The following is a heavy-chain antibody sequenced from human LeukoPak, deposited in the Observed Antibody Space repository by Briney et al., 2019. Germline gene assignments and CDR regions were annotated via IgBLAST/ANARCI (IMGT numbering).Heavy chain of an antibody. V-gene: IGHV3-23*01. CDR3: AKGRKSYYYGMDV. CDR2: ISGSGGST. CDR1: GFTFSSFA. Sequence: GESLRLSCAASGFTFSSFAMSWVRQAPGKGLECVSGISGSGGSTYYADSVKGQFTISRDNSKNTLYLQMNSLRAEDTAVYHCAKGRKSYYYGMDVWGQGTTVTVSS. J-gene: IGHJ6*02.